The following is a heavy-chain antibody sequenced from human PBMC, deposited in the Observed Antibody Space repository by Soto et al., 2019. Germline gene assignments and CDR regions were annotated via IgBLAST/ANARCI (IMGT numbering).Heavy chain of an antibody. CDR3: ARNGVGAAAGINPYYGMDV. V-gene: IGHV1-18*01. CDR1: GFTFSSYA. J-gene: IGHJ6*02. Sequence: QVQLVESGGGVVQPGRSLRLSCAASGFTFSSYAMHWVRQAPGQGLEWMGWISAYNGNTNYAQKLQGRVTMTTDTSTSTAYMELRSLRSDDTAVYYCARNGVGAAAGINPYYGMDVWGQGTTVTVSS. D-gene: IGHD6-13*01. CDR2: ISAYNGNT.